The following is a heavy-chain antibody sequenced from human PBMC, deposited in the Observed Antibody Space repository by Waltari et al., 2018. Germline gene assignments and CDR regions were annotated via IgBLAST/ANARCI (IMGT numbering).Heavy chain of an antibody. CDR3: ARSRTGYNWFDP. D-gene: IGHD3-9*01. CDR1: GGSFSGYY. Sequence: QVQLQQWGAGLLKPSETLSLTCAVYGGSFSGYYWSWIRQPPGKGLEWIGEINHSGSTNYNPSLKSRVTISVDTSKNQFSLKLSSVTAADTAVYYCARSRTGYNWFDPWGQGTLVTVSS. V-gene: IGHV4-34*01. CDR2: INHSGST. J-gene: IGHJ5*02.